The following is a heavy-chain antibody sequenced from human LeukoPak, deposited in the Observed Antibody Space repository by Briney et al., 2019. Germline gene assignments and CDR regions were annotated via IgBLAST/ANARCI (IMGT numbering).Heavy chain of an antibody. V-gene: IGHV3-7*01. Sequence: GGSLGLSGAASGFTFSDFWMSWVRQAPGKGLECVASTNEAGGDKLYVDSVKGRFTISRDNSKNSLSLQMNSLTAEDTAIYYCAIATTGRGAFGSWGQGTLVSVSS. CDR3: AIATTGRGAFGS. J-gene: IGHJ4*02. D-gene: IGHD1-1*01. CDR2: TNEAGGDK. CDR1: GFTFSDFW.